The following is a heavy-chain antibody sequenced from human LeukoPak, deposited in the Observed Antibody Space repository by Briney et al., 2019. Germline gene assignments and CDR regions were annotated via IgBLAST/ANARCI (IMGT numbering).Heavy chain of an antibody. J-gene: IGHJ4*02. V-gene: IGHV3-7*01. CDR3: ASRAHFWSGPGG. D-gene: IGHD3-3*02. Sequence: GGSLRLSCAASGFAFSTYWMSWVRQAPGKGLERVANTKQDGSEKYYMDSVKGRFTISRDNAKNSLYLQMNSLRAEDTAVYYCASRAHFWSGPGGWGQGTLVTVSS. CDR2: TKQDGSEK. CDR1: GFAFSTYW.